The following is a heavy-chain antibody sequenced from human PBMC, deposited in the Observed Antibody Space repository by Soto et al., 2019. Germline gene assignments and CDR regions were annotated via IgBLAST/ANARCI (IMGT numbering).Heavy chain of an antibody. J-gene: IGHJ5*02. CDR1: GGTFSSYA. CDR3: ASGPGDITIFGVAEMLNWFDP. CDR2: IIPIFGTA. V-gene: IGHV1-69*13. Sequence: GASVKVSCKASGGTFSSYAISWVRQAPGQGLEWMGGIIPIFGTANYAQKFQGRVTITADESTSTAYMELRSLRSDDTAMYYCASGPGDITIFGVAEMLNWFDPWGQGTLVTVSS. D-gene: IGHD3-3*01.